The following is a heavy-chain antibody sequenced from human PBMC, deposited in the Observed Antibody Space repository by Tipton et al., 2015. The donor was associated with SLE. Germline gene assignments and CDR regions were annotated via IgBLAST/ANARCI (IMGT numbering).Heavy chain of an antibody. CDR2: ISRSGGSP. CDR3: ARFQGRTDYFDY. D-gene: IGHD1-1*01. V-gene: IGHV3-23*01. CDR1: GFTFSTYW. J-gene: IGHJ4*02. Sequence: SLRLSCAASGFTFSTYWMTWVRQAPGKGLEWVSTISRSGGSPYYADSVKGRFTISRDTPKNTVSLQMNSLRAEDTAVYFCARFQGRTDYFDYWGQGTLVTVSS.